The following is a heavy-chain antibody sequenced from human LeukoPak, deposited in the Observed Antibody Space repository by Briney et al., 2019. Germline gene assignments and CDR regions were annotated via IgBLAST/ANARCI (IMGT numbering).Heavy chain of an antibody. V-gene: IGHV4-59*01. D-gene: IGHD2-15*01. CDR2: IYYTGTT. J-gene: IGHJ4*02. Sequence: SETLSLTCTVSGGSISSYYWSWIRQPPGKGLEWFGYIYYTGTTNYNPSLKSRVTISVDTSKNQFSLKLSSVTAADTAVYYCARGGWRLDYWGQGTLVTGSS. CDR3: ARGGWRLDY. CDR1: GGSISSYY.